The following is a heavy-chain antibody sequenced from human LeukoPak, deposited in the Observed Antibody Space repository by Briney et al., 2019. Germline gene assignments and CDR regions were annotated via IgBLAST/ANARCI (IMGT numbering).Heavy chain of an antibody. J-gene: IGHJ5*02. CDR1: GYSFTSYW. CDR3: ARQGSAAGMGNWLDP. Sequence: GESLKISCKGSGYSFTSYWIGWVRQMPGKGLEWMGIIYPGDSDTRYSPSFQGQVTISADKSISTAYLQWSSLKASDTATYYCARQGSAAGMGNWLDPWGQGTLVTVSS. D-gene: IGHD6-13*01. CDR2: IYPGDSDT. V-gene: IGHV5-51*01.